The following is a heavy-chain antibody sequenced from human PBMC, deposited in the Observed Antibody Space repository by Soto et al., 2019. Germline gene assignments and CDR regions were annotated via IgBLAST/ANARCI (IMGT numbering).Heavy chain of an antibody. CDR2: IYSGGST. Sequence: GGSLRLSCAASGFTLSSNYMSWVRQAPGKGLEWVSVIYSGGSTYYADSVKGRFTISRDNSKNTLYLQMNSLRAEDTAVYYCARDQRFCSGGSCYQWDYYYYYMDVWGKGTTVTVSS. V-gene: IGHV3-66*01. D-gene: IGHD2-15*01. J-gene: IGHJ6*03. CDR3: ARDQRFCSGGSCYQWDYYYYYMDV. CDR1: GFTLSSNY.